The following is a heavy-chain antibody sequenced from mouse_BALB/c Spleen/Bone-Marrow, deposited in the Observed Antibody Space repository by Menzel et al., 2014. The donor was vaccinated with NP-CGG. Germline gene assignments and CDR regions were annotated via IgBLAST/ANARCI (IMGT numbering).Heavy chain of an antibody. CDR2: ISGGGSYT. D-gene: IGHD2-4*01. CDR1: GFSFNSYG. CDR3: ARHAYYDQTEVSFVY. Sequence: EVKLMESGGGLVKPGGSLKLSCAASGFSFNSYGMSWVRQTPEKRLEWVATISGGGSYTFYPDSVTGRFTISRDNAKNNLYLQLSSLRSEDTALYYCARHAYYDQTEVSFVYWGQGTLVTVSA. V-gene: IGHV5-9-2*01. J-gene: IGHJ3*01.